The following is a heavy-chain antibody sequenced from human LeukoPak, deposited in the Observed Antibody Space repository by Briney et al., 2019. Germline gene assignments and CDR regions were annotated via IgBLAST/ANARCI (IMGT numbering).Heavy chain of an antibody. V-gene: IGHV4-38-2*01. D-gene: IGHD2-2*01. Sequence: SETLSLTCAVSGYSITTGRYWGWIWQPPGKGLEWIGSIYQSGSTHYNPSLKSRVTISVDKSKNQFSLNLRSVTAPDTAVYYCARSLSTAGIDYWGQATLVTVSP. CDR1: GYSITTGRY. CDR2: IYQSGST. CDR3: ARSLSTAGIDY. J-gene: IGHJ4*02.